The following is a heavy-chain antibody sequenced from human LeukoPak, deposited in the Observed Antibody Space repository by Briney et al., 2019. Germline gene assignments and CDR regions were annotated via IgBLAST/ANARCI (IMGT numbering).Heavy chain of an antibody. D-gene: IGHD3-22*01. V-gene: IGHV1-69*13. J-gene: IGHJ4*02. CDR2: TIPIFGTA. Sequence: ASVKVPCKASGGTFSSYAISWVRQAPGQGLEWMGGTIPIFGTANYAQKFQGRVTITADESTSTAYMELSSLRSEDTAVYYRASSLNYYDSSGYYPSLSHFDYWGQGTLVTVSS. CDR1: GGTFSSYA. CDR3: ASSLNYYDSSGYYPSLSHFDY.